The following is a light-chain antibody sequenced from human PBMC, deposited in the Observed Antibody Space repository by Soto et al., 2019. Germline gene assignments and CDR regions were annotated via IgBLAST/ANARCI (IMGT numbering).Light chain of an antibody. CDR3: CSYAGSYPSI. J-gene: IGLJ2*01. CDR2: DVA. V-gene: IGLV2-11*01. CDR1: SSDVGGYNS. Sequence: QSALTQPRSVSGSPGQSVTISCTGTSSDVGGYNSVSWYQQHPGKAPKLLIYDVAKRPSGVPDRFSGSKSGNTASLTISGLQAEDEAVYYCCSYAGSYPSIFGGGTKLTVL.